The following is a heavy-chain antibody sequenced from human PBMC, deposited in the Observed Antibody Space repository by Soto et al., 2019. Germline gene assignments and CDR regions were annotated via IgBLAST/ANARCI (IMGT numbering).Heavy chain of an antibody. Sequence: PGGSLRLSCEASGFTFSRYWMSWIRQAPGKGLEWVANVKQDGSQSYLVDSVKGRFTMSRDNAKNSLFLQMNSLRAEDTAVYYCVRDGIMGWHFDSWGQGTLVTVSS. CDR1: GFTFSRYW. J-gene: IGHJ4*02. V-gene: IGHV3-7*01. CDR3: VRDGIMGWHFDS. D-gene: IGHD6-19*01. CDR2: VKQDGSQS.